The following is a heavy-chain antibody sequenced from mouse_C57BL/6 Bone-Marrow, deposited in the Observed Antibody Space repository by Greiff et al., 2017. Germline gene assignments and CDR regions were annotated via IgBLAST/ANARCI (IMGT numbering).Heavy chain of an antibody. J-gene: IGHJ1*03. D-gene: IGHD1-1*01. CDR2: ISYSGST. Sequence: DVKLQESGPGMVKPSQSLSLTCTVTGYSITSGYDWHWIRHFPGNKLEWMGYISYSGSTNYNPSLKSRISITHDTSKNHFFLKLNSVTTEDTATYYCARGDYGSLYWYFDVWGTGTTVTVSS. CDR1: GYSITSGYD. V-gene: IGHV3-1*01. CDR3: ARGDYGSLYWYFDV.